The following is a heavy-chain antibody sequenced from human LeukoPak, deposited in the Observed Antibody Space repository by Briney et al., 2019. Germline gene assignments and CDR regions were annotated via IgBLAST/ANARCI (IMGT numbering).Heavy chain of an antibody. J-gene: IGHJ5*02. V-gene: IGHV3-7*01. D-gene: IGHD2-2*02. CDR2: IKQDGCEK. CDR1: GFTFSSYW. Sequence: GGSLRLSCAASGFTFSSYWMNWVRQATGKGLQWVANIKQDGCEKYYVDSVKGRFTISRDNAKNSLYLQMNSLRAEDTAVYYCARYHIVVVPAAILPWFDPWGQGTLVTVSS. CDR3: ARYHIVVVPAAILPWFDP.